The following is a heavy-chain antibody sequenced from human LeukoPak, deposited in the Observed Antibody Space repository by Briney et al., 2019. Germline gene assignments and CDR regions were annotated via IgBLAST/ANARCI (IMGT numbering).Heavy chain of an antibody. J-gene: IGHJ5*02. CDR2: INPNSGGT. Sequence: ASVTVSCKASGYTFTCYYMHWVRQAPGQGLEWMGRINPNSGGTNYAQKFQGRVTMTRDTSISTAYMELSRLRSDDTAVYYCASWITFGGVIVDDWFDPWGQGTLVTVSS. CDR3: ASWITFGGVIVDDWFDP. CDR1: GYTFTCYY. D-gene: IGHD3-16*02. V-gene: IGHV1-2*06.